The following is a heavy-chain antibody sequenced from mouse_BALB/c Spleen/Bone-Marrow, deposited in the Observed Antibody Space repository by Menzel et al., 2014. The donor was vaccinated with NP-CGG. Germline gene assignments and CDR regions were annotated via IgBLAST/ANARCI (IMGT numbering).Heavy chain of an antibody. CDR1: GYTFTSYW. Sequence: VQLQQSGAELVKPGASVKLSCKASGYTFTSYWMHWVKPRPGQGLEWIGEIDPPDSYTNYNQKFKGKATLTADKSSSTAYMQLSSLTSEDSAVYFCARWLLRYYAMDDWGQGTSVTVSS. J-gene: IGHJ4*01. CDR2: IDPPDSYT. CDR3: ARWLLRYYAMDD. D-gene: IGHD2-3*01. V-gene: IGHV1-69*02.